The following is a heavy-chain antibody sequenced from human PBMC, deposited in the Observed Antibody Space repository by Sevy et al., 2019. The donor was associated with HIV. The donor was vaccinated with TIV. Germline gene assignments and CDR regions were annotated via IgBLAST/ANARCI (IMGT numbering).Heavy chain of an antibody. CDR3: AGDAAEGPYSRTWYSNCLDP. V-gene: IGHV3-30*04. D-gene: IGHD6-13*01. CDR2: ISYDGSYK. Sequence: GGSLRLSCAASGFTFNSYSMYWVRQAPGKGLEWLAVISYDGSYKYYADSVKGRFTISRDNSKNTLYLQMKSLRTEDTAVYYCAGDAAEGPYSRTWYSNCLDPWGQGTQVTISS. J-gene: IGHJ5*02. CDR1: GFTFNSYS.